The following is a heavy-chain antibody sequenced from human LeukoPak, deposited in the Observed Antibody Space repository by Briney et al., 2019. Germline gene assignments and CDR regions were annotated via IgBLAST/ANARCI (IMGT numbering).Heavy chain of an antibody. D-gene: IGHD6-6*01. CDR2: IRYEGSNK. CDR1: GFTLSNNG. J-gene: IGHJ4*02. V-gene: IGHV3-30*02. Sequence: PGGSLRLSCAASGFTLSNNGMHWVPQAPGKGLEGVAFIRYEGSNKYYADSVKGRFTISRDNSKNTLYLQMNSLRAEDTAVYHGATRHSSSSGVDYWGRGTVVTVSS. CDR3: ATRHSSSSGVDY.